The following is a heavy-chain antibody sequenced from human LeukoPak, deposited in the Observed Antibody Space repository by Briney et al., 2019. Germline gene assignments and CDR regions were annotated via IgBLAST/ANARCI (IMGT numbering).Heavy chain of an antibody. CDR1: GGSISNYY. J-gene: IGHJ3*02. CDR3: ARRRRIEAAGRGDAFDI. V-gene: IGHV4-59*08. D-gene: IGHD6-13*01. CDR2: IYNSGNT. Sequence: SETLSLTCTVSGGSISNYYWTWIRQPPGKGLEWIGYIYNSGNTNYNPSLKSRVTLSLDTSRNQFSLKLISVTAADTAVYYCARRRRIEAAGRGDAFDIWGQGTMVTVS.